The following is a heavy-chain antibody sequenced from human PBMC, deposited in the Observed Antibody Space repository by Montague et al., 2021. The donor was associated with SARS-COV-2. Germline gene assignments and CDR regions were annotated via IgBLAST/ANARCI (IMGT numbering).Heavy chain of an antibody. CDR2: T. V-gene: IGHV4-4*08. D-gene: IGHD2-15*01. CDR3: ARAGGGSSYNYYGLDV. Sequence: TNYNPSLKSRATISVDTFKNQFSLTVGSVHAADTAVYYCARAGGGSSYNYYGLDVWGQGKTVTV. J-gene: IGHJ6*02.